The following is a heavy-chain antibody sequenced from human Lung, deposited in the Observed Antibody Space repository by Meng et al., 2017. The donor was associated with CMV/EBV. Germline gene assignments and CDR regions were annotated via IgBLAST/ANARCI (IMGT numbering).Heavy chain of an antibody. D-gene: IGHD3-10*01. CDR2: IYYSGST. Sequence: SETXSLTCTVSGGSISSSSYYWGWIRQPPGKGLEWIGSIYYSGSTYYNPSLKSRVTISVDTSKYQFSLKLSSVTAADTAVYYCARHAGFGELWDALDIWGQGXMVTVSS. J-gene: IGHJ3*02. V-gene: IGHV4-39*01. CDR1: GGSISSSSYY. CDR3: ARHAGFGELWDALDI.